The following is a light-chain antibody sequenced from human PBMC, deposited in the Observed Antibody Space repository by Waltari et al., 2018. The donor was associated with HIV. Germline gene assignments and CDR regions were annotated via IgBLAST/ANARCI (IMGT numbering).Light chain of an antibody. J-gene: IGKJ2*02. CDR2: WAS. CDR3: QQYFTFPRT. Sequence: DIVMTQSPDSLAVSLGERATINCKSSQSISPNSNNRNYLNWYQQKVGQPPKLLIYWASNRESGVSDRFSGSGSETDFTLTISSLQAEDVAVYYCQQYFTFPRTFGQGTRLEIK. CDR1: QSISPNSNNRNY. V-gene: IGKV4-1*01.